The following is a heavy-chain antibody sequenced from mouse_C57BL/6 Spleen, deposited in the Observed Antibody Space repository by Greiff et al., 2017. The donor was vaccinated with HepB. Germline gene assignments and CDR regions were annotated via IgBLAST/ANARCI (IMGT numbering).Heavy chain of an antibody. CDR1: GYTFTDYE. V-gene: IGHV1-15*01. Sequence: VQLQQSGAELVRPGASVTLSCKASGYTFTDYEMHWVKQTPVHGLEWIGAIDPETGGTAYNQKFKGKAILTADKSSSTAYMELRSLTSEDSAVYYCTRGITTVPSFAYWGQGTLVTVSA. D-gene: IGHD1-1*01. J-gene: IGHJ3*01. CDR3: TRGITTVPSFAY. CDR2: IDPETGGT.